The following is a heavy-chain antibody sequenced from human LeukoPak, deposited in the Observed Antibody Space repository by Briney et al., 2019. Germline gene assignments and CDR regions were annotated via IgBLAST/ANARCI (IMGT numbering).Heavy chain of an antibody. CDR2: IYTSGST. CDR1: GGSISDSSYY. Sequence: SETLSLTCTVSGGSISDSSYYWSWIRQPAGKGLEWIGRIYTSGSTNYNPSLKSRVTMSVDTSKNQFSLKLSSVTAADTAVYYCARDPAFMKNAFDIWGQGTMVTVSS. V-gene: IGHV4-61*02. J-gene: IGHJ3*02. CDR3: ARDPAFMKNAFDI. D-gene: IGHD3-16*01.